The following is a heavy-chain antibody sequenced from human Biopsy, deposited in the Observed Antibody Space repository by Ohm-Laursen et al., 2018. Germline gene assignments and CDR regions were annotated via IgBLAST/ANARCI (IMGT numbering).Heavy chain of an antibody. V-gene: IGHV1-2*02. D-gene: IGHD3-22*01. CDR3: TRGGYYYDSLAYYYWFDP. CDR2: ISPKSGGT. J-gene: IGHJ5*02. Sequence: ASVKVSCKASGFSFTGYYIHWVRQAPGQGLEWMGWISPKSGGTNYAQKFQGNITMTKNTSMSTAYMEMSRLRSDDTAVYYCTRGGYYYDSLAYYYWFDPWGQGTLVTVSS. CDR1: GFSFTGYY.